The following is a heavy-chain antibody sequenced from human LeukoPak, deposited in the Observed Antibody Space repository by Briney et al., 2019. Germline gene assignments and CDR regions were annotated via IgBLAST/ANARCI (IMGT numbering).Heavy chain of an antibody. CDR2: ISSDGSTT. CDR1: GFIFNDFW. Sequence: AGSLRLSCAASGFIFNDFWMHWLRHVPGKGPVWVSRISSDGSTTYYADSVKGRFTISRDNAKNTLYLQMSSLRVEDTAVYYCGTAQYWGQGTLLTVSS. CDR3: GTAQY. J-gene: IGHJ4*02. V-gene: IGHV3-74*01.